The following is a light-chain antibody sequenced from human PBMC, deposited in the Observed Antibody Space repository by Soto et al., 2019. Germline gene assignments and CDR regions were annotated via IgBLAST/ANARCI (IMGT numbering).Light chain of an antibody. Sequence: DIQMTPSHSTLSGSVGESFTITCRASQTISSWLAWYQQKPGKAPKLLIYKASTLKSGAPSRFSGSGSGTEFTPTITSLQPDDFATFYCQHYNTHSPTFAQGTKWIS. V-gene: IGKV1-5*03. J-gene: IGKJ1*01. CDR3: QHYNTHSPT. CDR1: QTISSW. CDR2: KAS.